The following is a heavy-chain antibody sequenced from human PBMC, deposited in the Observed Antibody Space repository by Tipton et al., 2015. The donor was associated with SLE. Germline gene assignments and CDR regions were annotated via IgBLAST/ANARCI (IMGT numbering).Heavy chain of an antibody. Sequence: SLRLSCAASGFTFSSYGMHWVRQAPGKGLEWVAVIWYDGSNKYYADSVKGRFTISRDNSKNTLYLQMNSLRAEDTAVYYCAKDRMVTDAFDIWGQGTMVTVSS. CDR1: GFTFSSYG. CDR3: AKDRMVTDAFDI. J-gene: IGHJ3*02. V-gene: IGHV3-33*06. D-gene: IGHD5-18*01. CDR2: IWYDGSNK.